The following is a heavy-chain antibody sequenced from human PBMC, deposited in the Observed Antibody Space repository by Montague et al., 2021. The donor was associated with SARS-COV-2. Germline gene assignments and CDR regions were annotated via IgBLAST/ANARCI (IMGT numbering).Heavy chain of an antibody. CDR2: ISWNSGSI. CDR1: GFTFDDYA. Sequence: SLRLSCEASGFTFDDYAMHWVRQAPGKGLEWVSGISWNSGSIGYADSXKGRFTISRDNAKNSLYLQMNSLRAEDTALYYCAKDVRIGYGDHQNGFDYWGQGTLVTVSS. V-gene: IGHV3-9*01. CDR3: AKDVRIGYGDHQNGFDY. J-gene: IGHJ4*02. D-gene: IGHD4-17*01.